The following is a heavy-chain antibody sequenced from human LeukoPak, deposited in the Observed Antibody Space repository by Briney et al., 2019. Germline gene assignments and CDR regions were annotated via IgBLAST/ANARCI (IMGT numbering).Heavy chain of an antibody. Sequence: SETLSHTCTVSGGSISSSSYYWGWIRQPPGKGLEWIGSIYYSGSTYYNPSLKSRVTISVDTSKNQFSLKLSSVTAADTAVYYCARHRGSSSSTPFDYWGQGTLVTVSS. CDR3: ARHRGSSSSTPFDY. CDR2: IYYSGST. D-gene: IGHD6-13*01. J-gene: IGHJ4*02. CDR1: GGSISSSSYY. V-gene: IGHV4-39*01.